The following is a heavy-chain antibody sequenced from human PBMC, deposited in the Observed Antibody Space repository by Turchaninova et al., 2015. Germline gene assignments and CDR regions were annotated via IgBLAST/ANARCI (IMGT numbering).Heavy chain of an antibody. D-gene: IGHD1-1*01. Sequence: SWVRQPPGKGLQWIGHMYYTGGPNYSPSLESRVTLSIDPSENRFSLRLTSVTAADTAVYYCARLRTGRRRNDHFSGMDVWGPGTMVTVSS. V-gene: IGHV4-59*12. CDR2: MYYTGGP. J-gene: IGHJ6*02. CDR3: ARLRTGRRRNDHFSGMDV.